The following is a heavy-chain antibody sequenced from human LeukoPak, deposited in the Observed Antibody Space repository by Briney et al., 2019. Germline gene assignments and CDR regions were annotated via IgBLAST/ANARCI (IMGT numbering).Heavy chain of an antibody. CDR2: ISAYNGNT. Sequence: ASVKVSCKSSGYTFSTYGITWVRQAPGQGLEWMGWISAYNGNTNYAQKLQGRVTLTTDTSTSTAYMELRSLRSDDTAVYYCTRDQYDGGSFSSGERVYWGQGTLVTVSS. CDR1: GYTFSTYG. J-gene: IGHJ4*02. V-gene: IGHV1-18*01. CDR3: TRDQYDGGSFSSGERVY. D-gene: IGHD1-26*01.